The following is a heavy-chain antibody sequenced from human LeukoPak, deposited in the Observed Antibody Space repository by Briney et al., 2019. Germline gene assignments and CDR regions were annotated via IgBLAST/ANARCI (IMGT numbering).Heavy chain of an antibody. CDR1: GFTITPYW. J-gene: IGHJ5*02. V-gene: IGHV3-74*01. D-gene: IGHD5-18*01. CDR2: INSDGHST. CDR3: ARDNGFSLFAT. Sequence: GGSLRLSCAASGFTITPYWMHWVRQVPGKGLVWVSRINSDGHSTNYADSVKGRFTISRDNAKNTLYLQINNLRADDTAVYYCARDNGFSLFATWGPGTLVTVSS.